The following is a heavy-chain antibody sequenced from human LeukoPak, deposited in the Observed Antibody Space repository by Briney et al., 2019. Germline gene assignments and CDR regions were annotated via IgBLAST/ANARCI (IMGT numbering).Heavy chain of an antibody. CDR2: IIPIFGTA. J-gene: IGHJ6*02. CDR3: ARVVRAVTTFTYYYYYGMDV. CDR1: GGTFSSYA. D-gene: IGHD4-17*01. V-gene: IGHV1-69*01. Sequence: SVKVSCKASGGTFSSYAISWVRQAPGQGLEWMGGIIPIFGTANYAQKFQGRVTITADESTSTAYMELSSLRSEDTAVYYCARVVRAVTTFTYYYYYGMDVWGQGTTVTVSS.